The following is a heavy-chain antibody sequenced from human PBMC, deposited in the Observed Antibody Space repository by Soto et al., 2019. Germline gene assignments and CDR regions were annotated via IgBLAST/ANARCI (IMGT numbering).Heavy chain of an antibody. CDR2: IYYSGST. V-gene: IGHV4-59*01. CDR1: GGSISSYY. Sequence: PSDTLSLTCTVSGGSISSYYLSWIRQPPGKGLEWIGYIYYSGSTNYNPSLKSRVTISVDTSKNQFSLKLSSVTAADTAVYSCARGTGSSSWYFLDYWGQGNLVTVSS. D-gene: IGHD6-13*01. CDR3: ARGTGSSSWYFLDY. J-gene: IGHJ4*02.